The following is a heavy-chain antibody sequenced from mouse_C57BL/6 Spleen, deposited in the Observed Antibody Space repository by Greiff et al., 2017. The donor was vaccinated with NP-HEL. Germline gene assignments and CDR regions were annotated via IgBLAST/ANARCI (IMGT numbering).Heavy chain of an antibody. Sequence: VQLQQSGPGLVQPSQSLSITCTVSGFSLTSYGVHWVRQSPGKGLAWLGVIWSGGSTDYNAAFISRLSISKDNSKSQVFFKMNSLQADDTAIYYCARKNYGNAMDYWGQGTSVTVSS. CDR2: IWSGGST. J-gene: IGHJ4*01. D-gene: IGHD1-1*01. CDR3: ARKNYGNAMDY. CDR1: GFSLTSYG. V-gene: IGHV2-2*01.